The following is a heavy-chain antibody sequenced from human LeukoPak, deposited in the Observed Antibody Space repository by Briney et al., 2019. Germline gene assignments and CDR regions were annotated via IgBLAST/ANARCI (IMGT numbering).Heavy chain of an antibody. V-gene: IGHV3-30*19. Sequence: GGSLRLSCAASGNTFSSYGMHWVRQAPGKGLEWVAVISYDGGRIYDADSVRGRFTISRDNSKNTLYLQMSSLRAEDTAVYYCARDRDSDILTGYLDLWGLGTLVIVSS. J-gene: IGHJ5*02. CDR1: GNTFSSYG. D-gene: IGHD3-9*01. CDR2: ISYDGGRI. CDR3: ARDRDSDILTGYLDL.